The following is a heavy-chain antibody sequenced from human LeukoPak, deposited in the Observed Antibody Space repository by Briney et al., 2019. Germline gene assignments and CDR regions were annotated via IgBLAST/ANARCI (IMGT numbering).Heavy chain of an antibody. Sequence: PGRSLRLSCAASGFTFSSYAMHWVRQAPGKGLEWVAVISYDGSNKYYADSVKGRFTISRDNSKNTLYLQMNSLRAEDTAEYYCAREAVGRDGYNPYFDYWGQGTLVTVSS. CDR2: ISYDGSNK. CDR3: AREAVGRDGYNPYFDY. D-gene: IGHD5-24*01. J-gene: IGHJ4*02. V-gene: IGHV3-30-3*01. CDR1: GFTFSSYA.